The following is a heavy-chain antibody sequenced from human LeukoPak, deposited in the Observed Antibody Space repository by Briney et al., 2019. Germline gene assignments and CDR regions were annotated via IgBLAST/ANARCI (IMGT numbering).Heavy chain of an antibody. CDR1: GGSISSYY. Sequence: SETLSLTCTVSGGSISSYYWSWIRQSPGKGLEWIGYIYYSESTYYKPSLKSRVTISVDTSKNQFSLKLSSVTAADTAVYYCARGGYYGSGNDFRFDPWGQGTLVTVSS. CDR3: ARGGYYGSGNDFRFDP. CDR2: IYYSEST. V-gene: IGHV4-59*01. J-gene: IGHJ5*02. D-gene: IGHD3-10*01.